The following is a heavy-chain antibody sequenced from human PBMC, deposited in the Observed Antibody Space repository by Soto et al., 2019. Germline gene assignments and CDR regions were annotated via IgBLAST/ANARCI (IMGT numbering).Heavy chain of an antibody. V-gene: IGHV1-24*01. D-gene: IGHD4-17*01. J-gene: IGHJ5*02. CDR1: GYTLTELS. CDR3: ATGRKFDGDYDEFYP. CDR2: FDPEDGET. Sequence: GASVKVSCKVSGYTLTELSMHWVRQAPGKGLEWMGGFDPEDGETIYAQKFQGRVTMTEDTSSDTAYMELSSLRSEDTAVYYCATGRKFDGDYDEFYPWSQGNLVTVSS.